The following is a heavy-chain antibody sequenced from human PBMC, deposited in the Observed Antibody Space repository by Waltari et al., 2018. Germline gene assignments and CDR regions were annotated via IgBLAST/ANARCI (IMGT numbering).Heavy chain of an antibody. D-gene: IGHD2-2*01. Sequence: QSTLKESGPTLVKPTQTLTLTCVFSGFSLSTSGVGVGWIRQPPGKALEWLAVIFWDDVKRYSPSLKIRLTITKDTSKNQVVLTLTSVDPVDTATYYCAHRRGASNTGGAFDIWGQGTTVTVSS. J-gene: IGHJ3*02. CDR1: GFSLSTSGVG. CDR3: AHRRGASNTGGAFDI. CDR2: IFWDDVK. V-gene: IGHV2-5*02.